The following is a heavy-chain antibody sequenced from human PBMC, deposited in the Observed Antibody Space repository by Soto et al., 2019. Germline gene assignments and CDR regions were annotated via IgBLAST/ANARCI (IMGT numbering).Heavy chain of an antibody. Sequence: QVQLVQSGAEVKKPGSSVKVSCKASGGTFSSYAISWVRQAPGQGLEWMGGIIPIFGTANYAQKFQGRVTITAHESTSTAYMELSSLRSEDTAVYYCARKVAVTNYYYYYGMDVWGQGTTVTVSS. V-gene: IGHV1-69*12. CDR3: ARKVAVTNYYYYYGMDV. CDR1: GGTFSSYA. CDR2: IIPIFGTA. J-gene: IGHJ6*02. D-gene: IGHD5-12*01.